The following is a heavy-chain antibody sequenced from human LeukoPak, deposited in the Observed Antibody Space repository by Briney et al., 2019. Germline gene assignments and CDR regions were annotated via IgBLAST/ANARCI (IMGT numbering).Heavy chain of an antibody. V-gene: IGHV5-51*01. J-gene: IGHJ4*02. CDR1: GYSFTSYW. D-gene: IGHD5-18*01. CDR2: IYPGDSDT. Sequence: GESLKISRKGSGYSFTSYWIGWVRQMPGKGLEWMGIIYPGDSDTRYSPSFQGQVTISADKSISTAYLQWSSLKASDTAMYYCARHVEGAKLGYSYGPHYFDYWGQGTLVTVSS. CDR3: ARHVEGAKLGYSYGPHYFDY.